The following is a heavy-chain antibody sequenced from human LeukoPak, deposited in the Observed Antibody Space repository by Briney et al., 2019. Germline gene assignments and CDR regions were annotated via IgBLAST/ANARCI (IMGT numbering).Heavy chain of an antibody. CDR1: GFTFSGYA. J-gene: IGHJ4*02. V-gene: IGHV3-23*01. Sequence: GGSLRLSCAASGFTFSGYAMSWVRQAPGKGLEWVSAISGSGGSTYYADSVKGRFTISRDNSKNTLYLQMNSLRAEDTAVYYCAKSSGIVVVPAADFDYWGQGTLVTVSS. CDR2: ISGSGGST. CDR3: AKSSGIVVVPAADFDY. D-gene: IGHD2-2*01.